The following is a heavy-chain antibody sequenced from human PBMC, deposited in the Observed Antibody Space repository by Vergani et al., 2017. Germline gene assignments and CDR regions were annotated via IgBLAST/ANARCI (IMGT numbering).Heavy chain of an antibody. D-gene: IGHD3-10*01. V-gene: IGHV3-53*02. CDR3: AKDSGSFTYYYMDV. Sequence: EVQLVETGGGLIQPGGSLRLSCAASGFTVSSNYMSWVRQAPGKGLEWVSVIYSGGSTYYADSVKGRFTISRDNSKNTLYLQMNSLRAEDTAVYYCAKDSGSFTYYYMDVWGKGTTVTVSS. J-gene: IGHJ6*03. CDR2: IYSGGST. CDR1: GFTVSSNY.